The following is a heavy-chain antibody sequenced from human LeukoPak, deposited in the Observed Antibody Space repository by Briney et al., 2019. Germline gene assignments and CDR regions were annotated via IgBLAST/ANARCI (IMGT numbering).Heavy chain of an antibody. CDR3: ARDITMVRGVKGGY. V-gene: IGHV4-39*02. CDR2: IYYSGST. J-gene: IGHJ4*02. CDR1: GGSISSSSYY. Sequence: PSETLSLTCTVSGGSISSSSYYWGWIRQPPGKGLEWIGSIYYSGSTYYNPSLKSRVTIPVDTSKNQFSLKPSSVTAADTAVYYCARDITMVRGVKGGYWGQGTLVTVSS. D-gene: IGHD3-10*01.